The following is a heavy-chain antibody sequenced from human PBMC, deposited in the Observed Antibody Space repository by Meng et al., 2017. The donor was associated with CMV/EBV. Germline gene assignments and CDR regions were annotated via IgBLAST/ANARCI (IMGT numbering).Heavy chain of an antibody. Sequence: QFQLVPSGAEVKKPGAPVKVSCKASGYTFTSYGISWVRQAPGQGLEWMGWISAYNGNTNYAQKLQGRVTMTTDTSTSTAYMELRSLRSDDTAVYYCARDRDPRITMIVEVFQHWGQGTLVTVST. CDR1: GYTFTSYG. J-gene: IGHJ1*01. V-gene: IGHV1-18*01. D-gene: IGHD3-22*01. CDR2: ISAYNGNT. CDR3: ARDRDPRITMIVEVFQH.